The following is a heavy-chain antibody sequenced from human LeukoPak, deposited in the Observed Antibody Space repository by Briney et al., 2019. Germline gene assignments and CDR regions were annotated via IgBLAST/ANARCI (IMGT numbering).Heavy chain of an antibody. V-gene: IGHV4-34*01. CDR3: ACGDFWSGYELGPVY. CDR2: IDHSGDT. J-gene: IGHJ4*02. D-gene: IGHD3-3*01. Sequence: SETLSLTCAVYGGAFSSHYWSWIRQPPGKGLERIGEIDHSGDTNYNPSLKSRVTIAVDTSKNQCSLKLRSVPAADTAVYYCACGDFWSGYELGPVYWGPGTLVTVSS. CDR1: GGAFSSHY.